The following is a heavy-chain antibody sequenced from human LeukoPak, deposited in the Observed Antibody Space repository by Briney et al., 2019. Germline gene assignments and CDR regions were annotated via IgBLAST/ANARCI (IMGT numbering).Heavy chain of an antibody. CDR1: GGSFSGYY. CDR3: ARGGEYYDFWSGYYTPLSYYYYGMDV. J-gene: IGHJ6*02. Sequence: PSETLSLTCAVYGGSFSGYYWSWIRQHPGKGLEWIGYIYYSGSTYYNPSLKSRVTISVDTSKNQFSLKLSSVTAADTAVYYCARGGEYYDFWSGYYTPLSYYYYGMDVWGQGTTVTVSS. V-gene: IGHV4-31*11. D-gene: IGHD3-3*01. CDR2: IYYSGST.